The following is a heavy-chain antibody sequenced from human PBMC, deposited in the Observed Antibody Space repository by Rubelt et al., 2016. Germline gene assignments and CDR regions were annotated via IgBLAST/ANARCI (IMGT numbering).Heavy chain of an antibody. CDR3: ARGARWTDY. D-gene: IGHD2-15*01. J-gene: IGHJ4*02. Sequence: GQEWLGYIYYSGSTNYNPYLTSRVTIAVDTSKSQFSLNLRSVTAADTAVYYCARGARWTDYWGQGILVTVSS. V-gene: IGHV4-59*08. CDR2: IYYSGST.